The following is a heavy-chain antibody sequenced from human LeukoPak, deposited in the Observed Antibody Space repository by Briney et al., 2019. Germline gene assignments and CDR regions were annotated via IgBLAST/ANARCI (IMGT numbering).Heavy chain of an antibody. Sequence: GGSLRLSCAASGFTFSSYAMSWVRQAPGKGLEWVSSISASGVMTYYADSVKGRFTVSRDNSKNSLYLQMNSLRAEDTAVYYCAGSDTIGYLPREWDYWYFDRWGRGTLVTVSS. CDR1: GFTFSSYA. D-gene: IGHD3-22*01. J-gene: IGHJ2*01. CDR3: AGSDTIGYLPREWDYWYFDR. V-gene: IGHV3-23*01. CDR2: ISASGVMT.